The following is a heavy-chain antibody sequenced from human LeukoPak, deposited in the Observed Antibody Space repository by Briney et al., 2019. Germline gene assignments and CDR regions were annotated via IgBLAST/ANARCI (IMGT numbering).Heavy chain of an antibody. CDR1: GGSISSSSYY. Sequence: PSETLSLTCTVSGGSISSSSYYWGWIRQPPGKGLEWIGSIYYSGSTYYNPSLKSRVAISIDTSKNQFSLKLSSVPAADTAVYYCARGHFITMVRGSKFDPWGQGTLVTVSS. J-gene: IGHJ5*02. CDR2: IYYSGST. D-gene: IGHD3-10*01. V-gene: IGHV4-39*07. CDR3: ARGHFITMVRGSKFDP.